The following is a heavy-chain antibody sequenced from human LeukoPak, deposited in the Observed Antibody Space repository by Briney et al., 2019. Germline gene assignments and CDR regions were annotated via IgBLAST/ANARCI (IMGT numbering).Heavy chain of an antibody. Sequence: ASVKVSCKASGGTFSSYAISWVRQAPGQGLEWMGGIIPIFGTANYAQKFQGRVTITADESTSTAYMELSSPRSEDTAVYYCASLDYGSGSPYDYWGQGTLVTVSS. CDR3: ASLDYGSGSPYDY. V-gene: IGHV1-69*01. CDR2: IIPIFGTA. CDR1: GGTFSSYA. J-gene: IGHJ4*02. D-gene: IGHD3-10*01.